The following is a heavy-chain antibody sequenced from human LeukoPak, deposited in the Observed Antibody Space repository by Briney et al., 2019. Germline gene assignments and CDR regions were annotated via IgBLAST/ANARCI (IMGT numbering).Heavy chain of an antibody. CDR3: VRDWFLALDY. CDR2: IQGDGSGI. Sequence: SGGSLRLSCAAPGFTFSNYGMHWVRQAPGKGLVWVSRIQGDGSGIIYADSVKGRFTISRDNAKNTLYLQMNSLSDEDTAVYYCVRDWFLALDYWGQGTLVTVSS. CDR1: GFTFSNYG. V-gene: IGHV3-74*01. D-gene: IGHD3-10*01. J-gene: IGHJ4*02.